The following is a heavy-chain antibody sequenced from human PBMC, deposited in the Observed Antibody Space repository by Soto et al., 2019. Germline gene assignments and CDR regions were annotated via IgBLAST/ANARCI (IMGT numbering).Heavy chain of an antibody. V-gene: IGHV3-11*01. CDR2: ISSGSSTI. J-gene: IGHJ4*02. CDR1: GFRFNDYY. CDR3: ATSSGALAASFPYYFDY. Sequence: GGSLRLSCAAAGFRFNDYYMTWIRQAPGKGLEWVSYISSGSSTIYYARSVKGRFTISRDNAKNSLYLQMNSLRAEDTAVYYCATSSGALAASFPYYFDYWGQGTLVTVSS. D-gene: IGHD6-25*01.